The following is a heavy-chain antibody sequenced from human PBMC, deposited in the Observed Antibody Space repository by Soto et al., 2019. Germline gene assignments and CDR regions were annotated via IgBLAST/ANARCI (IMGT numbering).Heavy chain of an antibody. CDR3: ARLNPIAAAFDY. D-gene: IGHD6-13*01. Sequence: GGSLRLSCAASGFTFSSYAMHWVRQAPGKGLEYVSAISSNGGSTYYANSVKGRFTISRDNSKNTLYLQMGSLRAEDMAVYYCARLNPIAAAFDYWGKGTLVTVSS. CDR1: GFTFSSYA. J-gene: IGHJ4*02. CDR2: ISSNGGST. V-gene: IGHV3-64*01.